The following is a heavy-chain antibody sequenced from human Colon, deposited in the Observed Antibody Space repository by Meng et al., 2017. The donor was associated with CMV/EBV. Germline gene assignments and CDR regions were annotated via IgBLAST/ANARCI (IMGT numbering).Heavy chain of an antibody. CDR3: MRTRAASD. CDR2: INPGIAKT. Sequence: ASVKVSCKASGYTFTGFDIHWVRQAAGQGPEWLGWINPGIAKTGFAEKFQGRLTMTSNTSTTTVYLELSSLTSQDTGMYYCMRTRAASDWGQGTPVTVSS. CDR1: GYTFTGFD. J-gene: IGHJ4*02. V-gene: IGHV1-8*02. D-gene: IGHD6-25*01.